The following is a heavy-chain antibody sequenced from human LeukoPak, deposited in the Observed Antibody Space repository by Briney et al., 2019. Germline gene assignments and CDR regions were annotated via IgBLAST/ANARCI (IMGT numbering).Heavy chain of an antibody. J-gene: IGHJ3*01. CDR1: RLAFHNYA. CDR3: GKDPNGNFIGAFDF. D-gene: IGHD4-23*01. V-gene: IGHV3-23*01. Sequence: GGSLRLSCAASRLAFHNYAMTWIRQAPERGLEGVSSISVDGDDIKYTDSAKGRFTIFRDNSKGTLYLQMDSLRVEDTAVYYCGKDPNGNFIGAFDFWGQGTMVTVSS. CDR2: ISVDGDDI.